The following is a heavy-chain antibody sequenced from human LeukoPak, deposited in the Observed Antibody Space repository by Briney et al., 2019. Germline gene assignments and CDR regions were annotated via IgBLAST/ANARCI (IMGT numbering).Heavy chain of an antibody. D-gene: IGHD6-19*01. CDR3: ARRTAVAGTTLGFDY. CDR2: INPSGGST. CDR1: GYTFTSYY. Sequence: GASVKVSCKASGYTFTSYYMHWVRQAPGQGLEWTGIINPSGGSTSYAQKFQGRVTMTRDTSTSTVYMELSSLRSEDTAVYYCARRTAVAGTTLGFDYWGQGTLVTVSS. J-gene: IGHJ4*02. V-gene: IGHV1-46*01.